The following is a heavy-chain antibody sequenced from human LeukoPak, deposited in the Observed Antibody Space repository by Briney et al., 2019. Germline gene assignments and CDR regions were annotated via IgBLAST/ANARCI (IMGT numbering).Heavy chain of an antibody. CDR2: ISGSGGTA. D-gene: IGHD3-22*01. CDR1: GFTFSIYA. V-gene: IGHV3-23*01. Sequence: PGGSLRLSCAASGFTFSIYAMSWVRQAPGKGLEWVSAISGSGGTAYYADSVKGRFTISRDNSKNTLYLQMNSLRAEDTAVYYCATYSSLNRREFQYWGQGTLLTVSS. CDR3: ATYSSLNRREFQY. J-gene: IGHJ1*01.